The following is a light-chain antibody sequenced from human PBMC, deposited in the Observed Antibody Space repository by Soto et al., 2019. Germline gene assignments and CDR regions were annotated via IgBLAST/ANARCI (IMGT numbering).Light chain of an antibody. CDR3: SSYTTINTVVV. CDR1: SSDIGAYNY. V-gene: IGLV2-14*03. CDR2: DVT. Sequence: QSVLTQPASVSGSPGQSINFSCTGTSSDIGAYNYVSWYQHHPGKAPKLLIYDVTDRPSGVSDRFSGSKSGTTASLTISGLQAEDEADYFCSSYTTINTVVVFGGGTKLTVL. J-gene: IGLJ3*02.